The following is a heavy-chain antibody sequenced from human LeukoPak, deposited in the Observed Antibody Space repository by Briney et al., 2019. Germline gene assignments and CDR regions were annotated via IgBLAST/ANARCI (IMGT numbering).Heavy chain of an antibody. CDR1: GHSLSTGYY. D-gene: IGHD3-10*01. CDR2: MSHNRGT. Sequence: PSETLSLTCAVSGHSLSTGYYWGWIRQPPGKGLEWIGSMSHNRGTYYNPSLKSRVTISMDASKNQISLRLTSVTAADTAVYYCASYYASGVSAYNYYGMDVWGKGTTVTVSS. J-gene: IGHJ6*04. CDR3: ASYYASGVSAYNYYGMDV. V-gene: IGHV4-38-2*01.